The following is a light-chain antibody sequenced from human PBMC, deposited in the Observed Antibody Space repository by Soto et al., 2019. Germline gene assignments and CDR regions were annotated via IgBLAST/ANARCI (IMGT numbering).Light chain of an antibody. J-gene: IGLJ3*02. CDR3: QTWGTGEV. Sequence: QLVLTQSPSASASLGASVKLTCTLSSGHSNYAIAWHQQQPGKGPRYLMTLNTDGSHTKGDGIPDRFSGSSSGAERYLSISSIQSEDEADYYCQTWGTGEVFGGGTKVTVL. V-gene: IGLV4-69*01. CDR1: SGHSNYA. CDR2: LNTDGSH.